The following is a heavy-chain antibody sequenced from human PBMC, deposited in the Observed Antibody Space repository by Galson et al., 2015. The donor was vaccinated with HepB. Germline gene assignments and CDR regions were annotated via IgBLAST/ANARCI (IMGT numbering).Heavy chain of an antibody. CDR2: ISYDGSNK. J-gene: IGHJ6*02. Sequence: SLRLSCAASGFTFSSYAMHWVRQAPGKGLEWVAVISYDGSNKYYADSVKGRFTISRDNSKNTLYLQMNSLRAEDTAVYYCAKDRSFGMDVWGQGTTVTVSS. V-gene: IGHV3-30*04. CDR1: GFTFSSYA. CDR3: AKDRSFGMDV.